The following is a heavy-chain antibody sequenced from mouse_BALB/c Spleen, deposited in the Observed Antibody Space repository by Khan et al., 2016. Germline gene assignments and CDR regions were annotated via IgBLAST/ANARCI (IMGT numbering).Heavy chain of an antibody. J-gene: IGHJ3*01. Sequence: QVQLQQSGAELVKPGASVKLSCKASGFTFTDNTIHWVKQKSGQGLEWIGWFYPGGVSIKYNENFKDKATLTADKSSSTVYMELSRLTSEDSAVYCCVRHEFTTAPFAYWGQGTLVTVST. V-gene: IGHV1-62-2*01. CDR2: FYPGGVSI. CDR1: GFTFTDNT. D-gene: IGHD1-2*01. CDR3: VRHEFTTAPFAY.